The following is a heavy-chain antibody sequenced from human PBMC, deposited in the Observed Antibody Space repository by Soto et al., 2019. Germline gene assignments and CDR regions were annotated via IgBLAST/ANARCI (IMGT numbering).Heavy chain of an antibody. D-gene: IGHD3-10*01. J-gene: IGHJ6*02. CDR1: GFTFSSYA. CDR3: ARDLVVRGRYYYYYYGMDV. V-gene: IGHV3-30-3*01. Sequence: QVQLVESGGGVVQPGRSLRLSCAASGFTFSSYAMHWVRQAPGKGLEWVAVISYDGSNKYYADSVKGRFTISRDNSKNTQYLQMNSLRAEDTAVYYCARDLVVRGRYYYYYYGMDVWGQGTTVTVSS. CDR2: ISYDGSNK.